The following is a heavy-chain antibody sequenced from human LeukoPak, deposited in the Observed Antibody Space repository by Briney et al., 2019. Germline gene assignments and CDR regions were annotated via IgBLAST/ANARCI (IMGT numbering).Heavy chain of an antibody. CDR1: GFTFSSYA. V-gene: IGHV3-30-3*01. CDR2: ISYDGSNK. J-gene: IGHJ4*02. CDR3: ARDQRAPIAAAGDIDY. Sequence: GGSLRLSCAASGFTFSSYAMHWVRQAPGKGLEWVAVISYDGSNKYYADSVKGRFTISRDNSKNTLYLQMNSLRAEDTAVYYCARDQRAPIAAAGDIDYWGQGTLVTVSS. D-gene: IGHD6-13*01.